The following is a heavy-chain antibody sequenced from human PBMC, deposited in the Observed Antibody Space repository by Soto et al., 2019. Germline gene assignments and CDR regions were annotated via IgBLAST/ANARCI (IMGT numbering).Heavy chain of an antibody. J-gene: IGHJ4*02. CDR1: GFTFSSYG. V-gene: IGHV3-30*18. CDR2: ISYDGSNK. CDR3: AKDRSPMIVVAPLDY. Sequence: PVGSLRLSCAASGFTFSSYGMHWFRQAPGKGLEWVAVISYDGSNKYYADSVKGRFTISRDNSKNTLYLQMNSLRAEDTAVYYCAKDRSPMIVVAPLDYWGQGSLGTVSS. D-gene: IGHD3-22*01.